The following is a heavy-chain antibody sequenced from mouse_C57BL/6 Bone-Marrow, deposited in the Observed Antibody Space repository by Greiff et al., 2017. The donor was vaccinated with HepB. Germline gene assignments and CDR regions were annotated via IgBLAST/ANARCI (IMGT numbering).Heavy chain of an antibody. J-gene: IGHJ2*01. Sequence: QVQLQQPGAELVKPGASVKLSCKASGYTFTSYWMQWVKQRPGQGLEWIGEIDPSDSYTNYNQKFTGKATLTVDTSSSTAYMQLSSLTSEDSAVYYCARRDYGSSWVYYFDYWGQGTTLTVSS. CDR1: GYTFTSYW. V-gene: IGHV1-50*01. CDR3: ARRDYGSSWVYYFDY. CDR2: IDPSDSYT. D-gene: IGHD1-1*01.